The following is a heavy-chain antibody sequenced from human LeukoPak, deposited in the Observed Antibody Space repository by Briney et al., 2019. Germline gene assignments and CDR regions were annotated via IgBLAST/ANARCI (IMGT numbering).Heavy chain of an antibody. J-gene: IGHJ4*02. V-gene: IGHV3-23*01. CDR2: ISGSGGST. Sequence: PGGSLRLSCAASGFTFSSYAMSWVRQAPGKGLEWVSAISGSGGSTYYADSVKCRFTISRDNSKNTLYLQMNSLRAEDTAVYYCAKAPSMTPPVGYFDYWGQGTLVTVSS. CDR3: AKAPSMTPPVGYFDY. D-gene: IGHD2-15*01. CDR1: GFTFSSYA.